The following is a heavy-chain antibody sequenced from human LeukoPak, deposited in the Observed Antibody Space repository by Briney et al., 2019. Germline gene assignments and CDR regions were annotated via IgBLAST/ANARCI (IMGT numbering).Heavy chain of an antibody. D-gene: IGHD4-11*01. J-gene: IGHJ4*02. V-gene: IGHV1-46*01. Sequence: ASVKVSCKASGYTFTSYSMNWVRQAPGQGLEWMGIINPSGGSTNYAQKLQGRVTMTRGTSTSTVYMEMSSLRSEDTAVYYCARDIDYDYWGQGTLVTVSS. CDR3: ARDIDYDY. CDR2: INPSGGST. CDR1: GYTFTSYS.